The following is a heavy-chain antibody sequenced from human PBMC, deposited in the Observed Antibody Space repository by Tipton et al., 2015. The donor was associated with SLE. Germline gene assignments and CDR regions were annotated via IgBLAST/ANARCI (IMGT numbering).Heavy chain of an antibody. V-gene: IGHV4-34*01. CDR2: TNHSGST. CDR3: ARRGESTSY. J-gene: IGHJ4*02. D-gene: IGHD3-16*01. CDR1: GGSFSGYY. Sequence: TLSLTCAVYGGSFSGYYWSWIRQPPGKGLEWIGETNHSGSTNYNPSLKSRVTISVDTSKNQFSLKLNSVTAADTAVYYCARRGESTSYWGQGTLVTVSS.